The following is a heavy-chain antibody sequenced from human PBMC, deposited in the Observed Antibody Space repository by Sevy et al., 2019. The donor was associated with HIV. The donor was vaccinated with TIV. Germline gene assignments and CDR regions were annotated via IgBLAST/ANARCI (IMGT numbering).Heavy chain of an antibody. CDR3: ARDLGRGGVAEVYGAFDI. D-gene: IGHD2-8*01. CDR2: ISYDGSNK. J-gene: IGHJ3*02. Sequence: GGSLRLSCAASGFTFSSYAMQWVRQAPGKGLEWVAVISYDGSNKYYADSVKGRFTISRDNSKNTLYLQMNSLRAEDTAVYYCARDLGRGGVAEVYGAFDIWGQGTMVTVSS. CDR1: GFTFSSYA. V-gene: IGHV3-30-3*01.